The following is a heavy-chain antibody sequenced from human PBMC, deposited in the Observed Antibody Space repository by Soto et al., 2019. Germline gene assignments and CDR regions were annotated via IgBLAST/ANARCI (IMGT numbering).Heavy chain of an antibody. D-gene: IGHD1-26*01. V-gene: IGHV1-2*02. Sequence: GASVKVSCKASGYTFTGYYMHWVRQAPGQGLEWMGWINPNSGGTNYAQKFQGRVTMTRDTSISTAYMELSRLRSDDTAGYYWARGYFRGTRRETGAYYGMDVWGQGTTVTVSS. J-gene: IGHJ6*02. CDR3: ARGYFRGTRRETGAYYGMDV. CDR2: INPNSGGT. CDR1: GYTFTGYY.